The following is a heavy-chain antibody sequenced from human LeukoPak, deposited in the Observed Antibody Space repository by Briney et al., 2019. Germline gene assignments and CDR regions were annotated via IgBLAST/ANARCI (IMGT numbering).Heavy chain of an antibody. CDR2: INPNSGDT. V-gene: IGHV1-2*02. CDR3: ARANPLYCSSTTCLIDY. Sequence: ASVKVSCKASGYTFTGYYMHWVRQAPGQVFEWMGWINPNSGDTNYAQKFQGRVTMTRDTSISTAHMELSRLRSDDTAVYYCARANPLYCSSTTCLIDYWGQGTLVTVSS. J-gene: IGHJ4*02. CDR1: GYTFTGYY. D-gene: IGHD2-2*01.